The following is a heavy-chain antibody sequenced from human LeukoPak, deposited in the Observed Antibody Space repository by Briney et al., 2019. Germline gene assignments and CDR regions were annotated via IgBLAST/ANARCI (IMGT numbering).Heavy chain of an antibody. CDR1: GFTFSSYN. CDR3: ARDVERTGGTYYYGSGSPRG. CDR2: IDSSSRYI. J-gene: IGHJ4*02. Sequence: GGTLRLSCAASGFTFSSYNMDWVRHAPAKGLEWVSFIDSSSRYIYQADSVKGRFAISRDNAKSSVFLQMNSLRAEDTAVYYCARDVERTGGTYYYGSGSPRGWGQGTLVTVSS. V-gene: IGHV3-21*01. D-gene: IGHD3-10*01.